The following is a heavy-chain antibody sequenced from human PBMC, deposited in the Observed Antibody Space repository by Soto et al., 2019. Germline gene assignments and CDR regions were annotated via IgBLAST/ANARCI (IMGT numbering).Heavy chain of an antibody. CDR2: ISYDGSNK. D-gene: IGHD6-13*01. Sequence: QVQLVESGGGVVQPGRSLRLSCAASGFTFSSYGMHWVRQAPGKGLEWVAVISYDGSNKYYADSVKGRFTISRDNSKNTLYLQMNSLRAEDRAVYYCAKGGGYSSSWYGDYWGQGTLVTVSS. CDR1: GFTFSSYG. J-gene: IGHJ4*02. V-gene: IGHV3-30*18. CDR3: AKGGGYSSSWYGDY.